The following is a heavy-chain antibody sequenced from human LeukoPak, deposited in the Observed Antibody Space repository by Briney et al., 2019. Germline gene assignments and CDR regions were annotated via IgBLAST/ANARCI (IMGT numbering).Heavy chain of an antibody. CDR2: INGSGGST. CDR3: ASDRGYSSSSKRHYFDY. Sequence: GGSLRLSCAASGFTFSSYDMSWVRQAPGKGLEWVSDINGSGGSTYYADSVKGRFTISRENSKKTLYMQMNSLRAEDTAVYYCASDRGYSSSSKRHYFDYWGQGTLVTVSS. CDR1: GFTFSSYD. V-gene: IGHV3-23*01. J-gene: IGHJ4*02. D-gene: IGHD6-6*01.